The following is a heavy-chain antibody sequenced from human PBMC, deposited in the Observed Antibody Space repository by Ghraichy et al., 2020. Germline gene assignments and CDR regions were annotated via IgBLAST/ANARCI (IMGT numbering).Heavy chain of an antibody. D-gene: IGHD3-10*01. CDR1: GGSFSGYY. Sequence: SETLSLTCAVYGGSFSGYYWSWIRQPPGKGLEWIGEINHSGSTNYNPSLKSRVTISVDTSKNQFSLKLSSVTAADTAVYYCARLPPNYGSGSYSGYWGQGTRVTVSS. J-gene: IGHJ4*02. V-gene: IGHV4-34*01. CDR2: INHSGST. CDR3: ARLPPNYGSGSYSGY.